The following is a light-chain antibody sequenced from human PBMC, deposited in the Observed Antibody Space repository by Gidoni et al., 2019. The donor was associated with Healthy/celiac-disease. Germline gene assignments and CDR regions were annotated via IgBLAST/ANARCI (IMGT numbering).Light chain of an antibody. CDR3: SSYTSSSTHV. CDR1: SSDVGGYNY. Sequence: QSALTQPASVSGSPGQSITISCTGTSSDVGGYNYVSGYQQHPGKAPKLMIYEVSNRPSGVSNRFSGSKSGNTASLTISGLQAEDEADYYGSSYTSSSTHVFGTGTKVTVL. CDR2: EVS. J-gene: IGLJ1*01. V-gene: IGLV2-14*01.